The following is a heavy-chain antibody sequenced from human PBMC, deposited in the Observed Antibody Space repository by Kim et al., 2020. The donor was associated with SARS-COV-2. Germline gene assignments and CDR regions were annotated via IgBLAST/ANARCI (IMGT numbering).Heavy chain of an antibody. CDR1: GFTFSSYG. CDR2: ISYDGSNK. CDR3: AKARSYYDRSEMDV. D-gene: IGHD3-22*01. J-gene: IGHJ6*02. V-gene: IGHV3-30*18. Sequence: GGSLRLSCAASGFTFSSYGMHWVRQAPGKGLEWVAVISYDGSNKYYADSVKGRFTISRDNSKNTLYLQMNSLRAEDTAVYYCAKARSYYDRSEMDVWGQGTTVTVSS.